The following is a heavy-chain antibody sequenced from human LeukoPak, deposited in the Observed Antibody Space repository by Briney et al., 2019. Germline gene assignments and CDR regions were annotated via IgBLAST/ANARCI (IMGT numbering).Heavy chain of an antibody. CDR1: GYTLTELS. J-gene: IGHJ3*02. D-gene: IGHD3-22*01. CDR3: AKEGTYYYDTGGYIGGDGFDI. V-gene: IGHV1-69*13. Sequence: SVKVSCKVSGYTLTELSMHWVRQAPGQGLEWMGGVITFFGTVNYAQNFQGRITITADESTNTVYMELSSLRSEDTAVYYCAKEGTYYYDTGGYIGGDGFDIWGQGTMVTVSS. CDR2: VITFFGTV.